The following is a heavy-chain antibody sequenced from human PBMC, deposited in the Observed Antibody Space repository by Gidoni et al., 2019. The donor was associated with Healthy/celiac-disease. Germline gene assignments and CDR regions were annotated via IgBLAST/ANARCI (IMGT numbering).Heavy chain of an antibody. D-gene: IGHD2-2*01. V-gene: IGHV4-34*01. Sequence: HVPLQQWGAGLFTPSETLSLTCAVYGGSFSGYYWSWIRQPPEKGLEWIGEINHSGSTNYNPSLKSRVNISVDTSKNQFSLKLSSVTAAETAVYDCARGAADCSSTSCYGGNDYWGQGTLVTVSS. CDR2: INHSGST. J-gene: IGHJ4*02. CDR1: GGSFSGYY. CDR3: ARGAADCSSTSCYGGNDY.